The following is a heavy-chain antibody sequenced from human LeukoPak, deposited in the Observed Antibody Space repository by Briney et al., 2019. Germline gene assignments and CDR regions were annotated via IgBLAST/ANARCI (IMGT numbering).Heavy chain of an antibody. D-gene: IGHD1-26*01. CDR2: INIDGSNT. J-gene: IGHJ4*02. V-gene: IGHV3-74*01. CDR1: GFTFSSYW. CDR3: ARDQSMVGPTTADY. Sequence: GGSLGLSCAASGFTFSSYWMHWVRQAPGKGLVWVSRINIDGSNTIYADSVKGRFTISRDNAKNTLYLQMNSLRDEDTAVYYCARDQSMVGPTTADYWGQGTLVTVS.